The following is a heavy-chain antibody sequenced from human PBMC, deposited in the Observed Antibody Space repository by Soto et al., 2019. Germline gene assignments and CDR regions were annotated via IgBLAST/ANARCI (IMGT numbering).Heavy chain of an antibody. J-gene: IGHJ4*02. Sequence: SVKVSCKASGGTFSSYTISWVRQAPGQGLEWMGRIIPILGIANYAQKFQGRVTITADKSTSTAYMELSSLRSEDTAVYYCARDSYGGYSYGSGAYWGQGTLVTVSS. V-gene: IGHV1-69*04. D-gene: IGHD5-18*01. CDR1: GGTFSSYT. CDR2: IIPILGIA. CDR3: ARDSYGGYSYGSGAY.